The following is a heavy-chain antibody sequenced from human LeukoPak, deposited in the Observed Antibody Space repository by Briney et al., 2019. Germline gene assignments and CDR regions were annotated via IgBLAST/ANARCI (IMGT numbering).Heavy chain of an antibody. V-gene: IGHV4-30-4*08. CDR1: GGSISSGDYY. CDR2: IYYSGST. CDR3: ARAPELGGYYFDY. J-gene: IGHJ4*02. Sequence: SETLSLTCTVSGGSISSGDYYWRWIRQPPGKGLEWIGYIYYSGSTYYNPSLKSRVTISVDTSKNQFSLKLSSVTAADTAVYYCARAPELGGYYFDYWGQGTLVTVSS. D-gene: IGHD7-27*01.